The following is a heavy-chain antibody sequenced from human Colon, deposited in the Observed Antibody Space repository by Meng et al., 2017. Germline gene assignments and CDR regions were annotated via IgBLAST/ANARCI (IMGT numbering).Heavy chain of an antibody. D-gene: IGHD2/OR15-2a*01. CDR2: TYYRAKWNH. J-gene: IGHJ4*02. Sequence: QQPQSGPGRVEPSPTHSLTWAISGDSVSSKTAVWNWIRQSPSRGLEWLGRTYYRAKWNHDYAESLRGRITINPDTSNNQISLQLNSVTPEDTAVYYCTRGLEFSRFEYWGQGTLVTVSS. V-gene: IGHV6-1*01. CDR3: TRGLEFSRFEY. CDR1: GDSVSSKTAV.